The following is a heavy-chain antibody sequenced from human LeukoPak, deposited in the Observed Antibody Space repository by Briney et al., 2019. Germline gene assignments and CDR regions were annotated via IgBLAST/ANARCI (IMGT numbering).Heavy chain of an antibody. V-gene: IGHV3-21*01. J-gene: IGHJ4*02. CDR1: GFTFSSYS. CDR3: ARRLFGVVGGFDY. D-gene: IGHD3-10*01. Sequence: GGSLRLSCAASGFTFSSYSMNWVRQAPGKGLEWVSSISSSSSYIYYAGSVKGRFTISRDNAKNSLYLQMNSLRAEDTAVYYCARRLFGVVGGFDYWGQGTLVTVSS. CDR2: ISSSSSYI.